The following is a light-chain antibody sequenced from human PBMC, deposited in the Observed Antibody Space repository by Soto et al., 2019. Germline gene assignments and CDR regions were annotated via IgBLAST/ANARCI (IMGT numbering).Light chain of an antibody. V-gene: IGKV3-20*01. J-gene: IGKJ2*01. Sequence: EIVLTQSPGTLSLSPGERATLSCRASQSVSSTYFAWYQQRPGQAPRLLIYSTSSRAPGIPDRFSGSGSGTDFTLTISRLEPEDFAVYYCQQYGGSPRYTFGQGTKLEIK. CDR2: STS. CDR3: QQYGGSPRYT. CDR1: QSVSSTY.